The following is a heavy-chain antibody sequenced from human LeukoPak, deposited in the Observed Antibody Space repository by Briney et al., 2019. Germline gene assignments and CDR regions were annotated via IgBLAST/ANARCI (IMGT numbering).Heavy chain of an antibody. CDR2: IYNDGST. CDR1: GFTVSNSY. CDR3: ARTSSYAFDI. J-gene: IGHJ3*02. V-gene: IGHV3-53*01. Sequence: PGGSLRLSCAASGFTVSNSYISWVRQAPGKGLEWVSIIYNDGSTYYADPVKGRITISRDKSENTLYLQMNSLRAEDTAVYYCARTSSYAFDIWGQGTMVTVFS.